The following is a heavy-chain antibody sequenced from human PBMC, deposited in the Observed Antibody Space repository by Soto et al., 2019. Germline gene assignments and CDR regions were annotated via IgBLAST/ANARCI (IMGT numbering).Heavy chain of an antibody. CDR2: IYYSGST. CDR1: GGSISSSSYY. Sequence: QLQLQESGPGLVKPSETLSLTCTVSGGSISSSSYYWGWIRQPPGKGLEWIGSIYYSGSTYYNPSLKSRFTISVDTSKNQFSLKLSSVTAADTAVYYCARRPGGIAAAGDDYWGQGTLVTVSS. D-gene: IGHD6-13*01. CDR3: ARRPGGIAAAGDDY. J-gene: IGHJ4*02. V-gene: IGHV4-39*01.